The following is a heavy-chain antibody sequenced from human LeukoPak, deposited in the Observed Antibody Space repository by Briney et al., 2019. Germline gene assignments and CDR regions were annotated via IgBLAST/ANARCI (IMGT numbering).Heavy chain of an antibody. J-gene: IGHJ6*02. CDR1: GYSFTTYW. V-gene: IGHV5-51*01. CDR2: INPRDSNT. Sequence: GESLKISCKASGYSFTTYWIGWVRQMPGKGLEWMGIINPRDSNTRYNPSFQDQVTLSVDKSINTAYLQWNSLKASDTAIYYCAREEGGYCTSSRCYMYDLDVWGQGTTVTVSS. CDR3: AREEGGYCTSSRCYMYDLDV. D-gene: IGHD2-2*02.